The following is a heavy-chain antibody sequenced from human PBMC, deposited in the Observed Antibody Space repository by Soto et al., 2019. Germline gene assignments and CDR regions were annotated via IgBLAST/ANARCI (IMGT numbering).Heavy chain of an antibody. D-gene: IGHD3-10*01. J-gene: IGHJ4*02. CDR3: ARDVIYGSERIDF. CDR1: GFTYANYG. CDR2: ISADHGDT. Sequence: QVQLVQSGAEVKKPGASVKVSCKTSGFTYANYGITWVRQAPGQGLEWMGWISADHGDTNYAQKFQGRVTVTTDTSTRTAYMELRGLTSDDTAVYYCARDVIYGSERIDFWGQGTLVTVSS. V-gene: IGHV1-18*01.